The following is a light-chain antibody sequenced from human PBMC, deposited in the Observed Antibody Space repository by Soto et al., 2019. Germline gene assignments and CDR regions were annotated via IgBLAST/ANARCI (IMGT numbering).Light chain of an antibody. CDR3: QHYGPSPFT. Sequence: EIVLTQSPGTLSLSPGERATLSCRASQSVTRNYLAWYRQKPGQAPRLLIYAASSRATGTPDRFSGSGSGTDFTLTISRLEPEDFAMYFCQHYGPSPFTFGQGSKLEMK. J-gene: IGKJ2*01. CDR1: QSVTRNY. CDR2: AAS. V-gene: IGKV3-20*01.